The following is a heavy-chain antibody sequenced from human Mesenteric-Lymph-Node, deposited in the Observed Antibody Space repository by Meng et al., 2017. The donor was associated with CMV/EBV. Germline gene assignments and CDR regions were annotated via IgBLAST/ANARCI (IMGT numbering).Heavy chain of an antibody. V-gene: IGHV3-23*01. CDR2: ISGNGRST. CDR3: AKGATWIPRFDY. J-gene: IGHJ4*02. CDR1: RFTFSSYA. Sequence: SCAASRFTFSSYAMSWVRQAPGMRLEWVSSISGNGRSTTYADSVKGRFTVSRDNSRNTVYLQMNSLRAEDTAVYYCAKGATWIPRFDYWGQGTLVTVSS. D-gene: IGHD5-18*01.